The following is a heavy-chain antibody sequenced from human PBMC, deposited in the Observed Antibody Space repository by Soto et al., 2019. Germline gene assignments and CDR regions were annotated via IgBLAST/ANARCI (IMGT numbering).Heavy chain of an antibody. Sequence: EVHLLESGGGLVQPGGSLRLSCAVSGFTINSHAMGWVRQAPGKGLEWVSAIGPRGRDTYYADSVKGRFTIPRDNSKNTVSLQMNSLRAEDTAVYYCAILGGTYYAFDFWGQGTLVTVS. CDR3: AILGGTYYAFDF. V-gene: IGHV3-23*01. CDR1: GFTINSHA. D-gene: IGHD1-26*01. CDR2: IGPRGRDT. J-gene: IGHJ3*01.